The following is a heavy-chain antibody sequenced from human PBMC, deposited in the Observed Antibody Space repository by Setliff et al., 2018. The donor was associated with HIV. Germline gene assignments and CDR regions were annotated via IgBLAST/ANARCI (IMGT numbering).Heavy chain of an antibody. CDR3: AKDYSSGWFDY. CDR1: GFTFSTYS. CDR2: ISGTSDTT. J-gene: IGHJ4*02. V-gene: IGHV3-23*01. Sequence: GGSLRLSCAASGFTFSTYSMNWVRQAPGKGLEWVSYISGTSDTTNYADSVKGRFTISRDNSKNTLYLQMNSLRAEDTAVYYCAKDYSSGWFDYWGQGTLVTVSS. D-gene: IGHD6-19*01.